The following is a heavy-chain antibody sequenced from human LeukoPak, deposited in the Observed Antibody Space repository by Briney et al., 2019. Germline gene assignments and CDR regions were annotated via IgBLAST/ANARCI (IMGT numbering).Heavy chain of an antibody. D-gene: IGHD4-17*01. Sequence: GESLKISCRFSGFDFTRDWFGWVRLMPGKGLEWMGIIFPDDSDTRYSPSFQGQVTLSANKSISTAYLQWSSLKASDTAIYYCARRDPTTVTAFDYWGQGTLVTVSS. CDR2: IFPDDSDT. CDR3: ARRDPTTVTAFDY. CDR1: GFDFTRDW. V-gene: IGHV5-51*01. J-gene: IGHJ4*02.